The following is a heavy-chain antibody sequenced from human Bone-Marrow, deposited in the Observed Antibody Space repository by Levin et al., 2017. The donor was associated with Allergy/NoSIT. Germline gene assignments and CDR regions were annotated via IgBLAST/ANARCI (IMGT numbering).Heavy chain of an antibody. CDR2: IDSGGST. J-gene: IGHJ4*02. Sequence: AGGSLRLSCAASGFTVSSNYMSWVRQAPGKGPEWGAVIDSGGSTYYADSVKGRFTISRDNSKNTLYLQMNSLRAEDTAVYYCARGWFGELLSHWGQGTLVTVSS. CDR1: GFTVSSNY. CDR3: ARGWFGELLSH. D-gene: IGHD3-10*01. V-gene: IGHV3-53*01.